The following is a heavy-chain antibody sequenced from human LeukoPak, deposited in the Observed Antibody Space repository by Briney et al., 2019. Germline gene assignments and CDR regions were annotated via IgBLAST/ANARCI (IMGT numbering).Heavy chain of an antibody. CDR2: INPNTGAT. D-gene: IGHD6-19*01. J-gene: IGHJ4*02. CDR1: GYTFTGYY. V-gene: IGHV1-2*02. CDR3: ARDRVGSGWPRPYCFEK. Sequence: ASVKVSCKPSGYTFTGYYIHWIRQAPGQGLEWMGWINPNTGATISAQKFQGRVTMTRDTSINTAYMELSRLTSDDTAVYYCARDRVGSGWPRPYCFEKWGQGSLVTVSS.